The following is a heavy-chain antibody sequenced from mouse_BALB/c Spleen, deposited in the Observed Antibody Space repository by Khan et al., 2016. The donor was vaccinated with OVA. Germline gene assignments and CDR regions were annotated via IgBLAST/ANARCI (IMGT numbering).Heavy chain of an antibody. J-gene: IGHJ3*01. D-gene: IGHD2-14*01. Sequence: VQLQQSGAELVRPGSSVKISCKASGYAFSNYWMNWVKQRPGQGLEWIGQIYPGDGDTSFNGKFRGTATLTADKSSSTAYMQLSSLTSEDSAVYFCARSGYDYFAYWGQGTLVTVSA. CDR2: IYPGDGDT. V-gene: IGHV1-80*01. CDR3: ARSGYDYFAY. CDR1: GYAFSNYW.